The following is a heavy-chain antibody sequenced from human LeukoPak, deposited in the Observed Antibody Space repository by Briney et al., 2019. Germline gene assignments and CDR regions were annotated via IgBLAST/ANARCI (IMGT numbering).Heavy chain of an antibody. J-gene: IGHJ6*02. CDR1: GYTFTSCG. Sequence: ASVKVSCKASGYTFTSCGISWVRQAPGQGLEWMGWISAYNGNTNYAQKLQGRVTMTTDTSTSTAYMELRSLRSDDTAVYYCARDSPPYYDFWSGWSSVLYYYYGMDVWGQGTTVTVSS. D-gene: IGHD3-3*01. CDR3: ARDSPPYYDFWSGWSSVLYYYYGMDV. V-gene: IGHV1-18*01. CDR2: ISAYNGNT.